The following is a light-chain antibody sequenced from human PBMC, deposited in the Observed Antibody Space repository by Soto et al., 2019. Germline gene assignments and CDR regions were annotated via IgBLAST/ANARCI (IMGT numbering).Light chain of an antibody. CDR1: QSVSTY. J-gene: IGKJ1*01. CDR2: DAS. CDR3: QQRSNWPVT. V-gene: IGKV3-11*01. Sequence: EIVLTQSPATLSLSPGERATLSCRASQSVSTYLAWYQQKPGQAPRLLIYDASSRATGIPARFSGSGSGTEFTLTISSREPGDFAVYYCQQRSNWPVTFGQGTRVEIK.